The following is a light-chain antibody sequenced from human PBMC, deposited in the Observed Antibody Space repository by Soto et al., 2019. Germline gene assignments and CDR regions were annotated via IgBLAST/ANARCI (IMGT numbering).Light chain of an antibody. V-gene: IGKV3-20*01. CDR3: QQYGSSLYT. Sequence: ENVLTQSPGTLSLSPGERATLSCRASQTVDSSYLAWYQQKPGQAPRLIIYGTSTRATGIPDRFSGSGSGTDFTLTINRLEPEEFAVYYCQQYGSSLYTFGQGTNLDIK. CDR1: QTVDSSY. CDR2: GTS. J-gene: IGKJ2*01.